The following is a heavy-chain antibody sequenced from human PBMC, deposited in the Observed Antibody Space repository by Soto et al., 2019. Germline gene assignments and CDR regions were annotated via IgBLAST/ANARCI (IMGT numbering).Heavy chain of an antibody. Sequence: PSETLSLTCTVSGGSISSYYCSWIRQPAGPGLEWIGRIYTSWSTNYNPSLKTRVTMSVDTSKNKSSLKLSSVYGADTAVYYCARYGRGDFWSGYIYYYDGMDVWGQGTTVTVSS. D-gene: IGHD3-3*01. CDR3: ARYGRGDFWSGYIYYYDGMDV. CDR1: GGSISSYY. V-gene: IGHV4-4*07. CDR2: IYTSWST. J-gene: IGHJ6*02.